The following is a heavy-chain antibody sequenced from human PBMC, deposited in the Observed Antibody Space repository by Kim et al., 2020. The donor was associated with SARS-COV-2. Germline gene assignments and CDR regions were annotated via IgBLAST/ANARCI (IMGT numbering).Heavy chain of an antibody. J-gene: IGHJ6*02. D-gene: IGHD3-10*01. V-gene: IGHV3-48*03. CDR3: AAGVRGNAYYYGMDV. CDR1: GFTFSSYE. CDR2: ISSSGSTI. Sequence: GGSLRLSCAASGFTFSSYEMNWVRQAPGKGLEWVSYISSSGSTIYYADSVKGRFTISRDNAKNSLYLQMNSLRAEDTAVYYCAAGVRGNAYYYGMDVWGQGTTVTVSS.